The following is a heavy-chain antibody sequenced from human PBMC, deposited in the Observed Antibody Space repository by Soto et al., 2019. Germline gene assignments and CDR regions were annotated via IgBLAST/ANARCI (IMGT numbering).Heavy chain of an antibody. Sequence: QVQVVESGGGVVQPGRSLRLSCAASGFSFSSYNMHWVRQAPGKGLEWVTFIWRDGNSQSHADSVKGRFTVSRDNSKNTLYLQMDSLRGEDTAVYYCATDSWGPEVWGQGTTVTVSS. CDR2: IWRDGNSQ. J-gene: IGHJ6*02. CDR1: GFSFSSYN. D-gene: IGHD7-27*01. V-gene: IGHV3-33*01. CDR3: ATDSWGPEV.